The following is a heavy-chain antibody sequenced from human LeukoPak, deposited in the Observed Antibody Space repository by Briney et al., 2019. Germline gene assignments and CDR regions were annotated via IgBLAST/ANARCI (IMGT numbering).Heavy chain of an antibody. CDR1: GNTFTNRN. CDR2: ISPSDGAT. V-gene: IGHV1-46*01. Sequence: ASVKVSCKASGNTFTNRNMHWVRLAPGQGLEWMGIISPSDGATNYAQKFQGRVTMTRDTSTSTVYMDLSSLKSEDTAVYYCAREVAALYRFDDWGQGTLVTVSA. J-gene: IGHJ4*02. CDR3: AREVAALYRFDD. D-gene: IGHD2-15*01.